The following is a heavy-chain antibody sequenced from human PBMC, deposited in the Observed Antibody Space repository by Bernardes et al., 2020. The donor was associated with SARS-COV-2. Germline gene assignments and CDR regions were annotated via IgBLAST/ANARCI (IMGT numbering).Heavy chain of an antibody. CDR2: IYYSGST. CDR1: GGSISSSSYY. D-gene: IGHD6-13*01. J-gene: IGHJ4*02. CDR3: ARHRWTHSSSWYGSYFDY. Sequence: SETLSLTCTVSGGSISSSSYYWGWIRQPPGKGLEWIGSIYYSGSTYYNPSLKSRVTISVDTSKNQFSLKLSSVTAADTAVYYCARHRWTHSSSWYGSYFDYWGQGTLVTVSS. V-gene: IGHV4-39*01.